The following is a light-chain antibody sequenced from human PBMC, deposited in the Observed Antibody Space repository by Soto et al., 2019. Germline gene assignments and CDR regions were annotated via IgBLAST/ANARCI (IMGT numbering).Light chain of an antibody. CDR3: AGWDGSLKGFV. CDR1: ASNIGRDP. Sequence: QSVLTQPPSASGAPGQRVTISCCGSASNIGRDPVNWYQQVPGTAPKLLIYENNHRPSGVPDRFSGSKSGTSASLVISGLQSEDEAEYFCAGWDGSLKGFVFGTGTKVTVL. CDR2: ENN. J-gene: IGLJ1*01. V-gene: IGLV1-44*01.